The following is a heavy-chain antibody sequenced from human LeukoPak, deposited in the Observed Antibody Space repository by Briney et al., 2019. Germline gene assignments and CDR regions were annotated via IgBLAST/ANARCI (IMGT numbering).Heavy chain of an antibody. V-gene: IGHV4-59*12. CDR3: ARGHRGGWYRGGDAFDI. CDR2: IYYSGST. J-gene: IGHJ3*02. CDR1: GGSISGYY. Sequence: PSETLSLTCTVSGGSISGYYWSWIRQPPGKGLEWIGYIYYSGSTNYNPSLKSRVTISVDTSKNQFSLKLSSVTAADTAVYYCARGHRGGWYRGGDAFDIWGQGTMVTVSS. D-gene: IGHD6-19*01.